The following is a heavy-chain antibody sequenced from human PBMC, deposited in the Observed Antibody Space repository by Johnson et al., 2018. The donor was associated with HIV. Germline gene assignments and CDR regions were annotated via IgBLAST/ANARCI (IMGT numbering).Heavy chain of an antibody. Sequence: QVQLLESGGGVVQPGRSLRLSCAASGFTFSSYGMHWVRQAPGKGLEWVAVISYDGSNKYYADSVKGRFTISRDNSKNTLYLQMNSLRAEDTAVYYCARDGLEVDAFDIWGRGTMVTVSS. CDR1: GFTFSSYG. V-gene: IGHV3-30*03. CDR3: ARDGLEVDAFDI. D-gene: IGHD3-3*01. J-gene: IGHJ3*02. CDR2: ISYDGSNK.